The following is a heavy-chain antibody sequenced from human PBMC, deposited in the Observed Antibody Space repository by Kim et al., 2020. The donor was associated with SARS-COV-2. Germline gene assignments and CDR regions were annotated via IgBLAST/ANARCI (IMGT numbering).Heavy chain of an antibody. D-gene: IGHD3-22*01. CDR3: ARVPYSSGYYLDFFFDY. Sequence: KGRFTISRHNSKNTLYLQMNSLRAEDTAVYYCARVPYSSGYYLDFFFDYWGQGTLVTVSS. J-gene: IGHJ4*02. V-gene: IGHV3-53*04.